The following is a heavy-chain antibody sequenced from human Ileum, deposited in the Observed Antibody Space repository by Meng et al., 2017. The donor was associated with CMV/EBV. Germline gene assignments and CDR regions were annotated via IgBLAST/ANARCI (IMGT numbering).Heavy chain of an antibody. CDR1: GFTFSDYY. Sequence: GESLKISCAASGFTFSDYYMSWIRQAPGKGLEWVSYISSSGSTIYYADSVKGRFTISRDNAKNSLYLQVDSLRVEDTALYYCARGRYCTSGSCYIDYWGQGTLVTVSS. CDR2: ISSSGSTI. D-gene: IGHD2-8*01. V-gene: IGHV3-11*01. J-gene: IGHJ4*02. CDR3: ARGRYCTSGSCYIDY.